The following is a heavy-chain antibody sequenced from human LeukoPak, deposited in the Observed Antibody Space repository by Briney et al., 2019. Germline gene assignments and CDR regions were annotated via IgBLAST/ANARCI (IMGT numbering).Heavy chain of an antibody. J-gene: IGHJ4*02. CDR1: GGSISSSSCY. V-gene: IGHV4-39*01. CDR3: ARLYYDSSGYYQICYFDY. D-gene: IGHD3-22*01. CDR2: IYYSGST. Sequence: PSETLSLTCTVSGGSISSSSCYWGWIRQPPGKGLEWIGSIYYSGSTYYNPSLKSRLTISVDTSKNQFSLNLSSVTAADTAVYYCARLYYDSSGYYQICYFDYWGQGTLVTVSS.